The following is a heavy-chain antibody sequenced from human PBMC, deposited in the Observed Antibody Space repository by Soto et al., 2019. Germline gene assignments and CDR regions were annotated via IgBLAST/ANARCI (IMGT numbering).Heavy chain of an antibody. CDR1: GYTFTIYG. J-gene: IGHJ6*02. V-gene: IGHV1-18*04. CDR2: INAYNGDT. CDR3: ARYLAVADPYYNYAMDV. Sequence: ASLKFSCTASGYTFTIYGISLVRPAPGQGLEWMGWINAYNGDTNYAQNLQGRVTMTTDTSTSTVYMELRSLRSDDTAVYYCARYLAVADPYYNYAMDVWGQGTTVTVSS. D-gene: IGHD6-19*01.